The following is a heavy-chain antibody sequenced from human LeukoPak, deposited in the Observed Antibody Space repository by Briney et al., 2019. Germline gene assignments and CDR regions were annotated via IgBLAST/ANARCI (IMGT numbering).Heavy chain of an antibody. CDR1: RFTFRNYW. J-gene: IGHJ3*02. Sequence: GGSLRLSCAASRFTFRNYWMSWVRQAPGKGLEWVANIKQDGGEKNYVDSVKGRFTISRDNAKNSLYLQMNSLRVEDTAVYYCARDHLREGATGASEIWGQGTMVTVSS. D-gene: IGHD1-26*01. V-gene: IGHV3-7*05. CDR2: IKQDGGEK. CDR3: ARDHLREGATGASEI.